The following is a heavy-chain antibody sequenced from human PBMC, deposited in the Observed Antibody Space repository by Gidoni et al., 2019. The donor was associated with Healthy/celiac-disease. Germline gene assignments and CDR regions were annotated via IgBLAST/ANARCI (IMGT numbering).Heavy chain of an antibody. D-gene: IGHD4-17*01. CDR2: ISGSGGST. J-gene: IGHJ4*02. CDR3: GKDQIWDYGDREFDY. Sequence: GKGLEWVSAISGSGGSTYYADSVTVRLTISRDNSKNTLYLQLDSLRAEDTAVYYCGKDQIWDYGDREFDYWGQGTLVTVSS. V-gene: IGHV3-23*01.